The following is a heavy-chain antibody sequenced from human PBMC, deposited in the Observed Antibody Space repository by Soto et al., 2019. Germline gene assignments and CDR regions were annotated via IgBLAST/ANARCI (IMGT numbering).Heavy chain of an antibody. CDR3: ARAPVHSHGLFEK. CDR2: IGFAGDT. CDR1: GFTFNNYG. V-gene: IGHV3-13*01. Sequence: GGSLRLSCAASGFTFNNYGMHWVRQAKGEGLVWVASIGFAGDTHYPDSVKGRFTISREDDSNSLFLQMSSLRVEDTAVYYCARAPVHSHGLFEKWGQGTLVTVSS. D-gene: IGHD1-1*01. J-gene: IGHJ4*02.